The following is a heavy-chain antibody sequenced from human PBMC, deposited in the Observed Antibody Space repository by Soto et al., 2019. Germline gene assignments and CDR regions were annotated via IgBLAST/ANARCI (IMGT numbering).Heavy chain of an antibody. CDR2: ISSSSSYI. J-gene: IGHJ4*02. V-gene: IGHV3-21*01. CDR3: ARDVVDGFAYYFDY. Sequence: PGGSMRLSCAASGFTFSSYSMNWVRKAPGKGLEWVSSISSSSSYIYYADSVKGRFTISRDNAKNSLYLQMNSLRAEDTAVYYCARDVVDGFAYYFDYWGQGTLVTVSS. CDR1: GFTFSSYS. D-gene: IGHD2-21*01.